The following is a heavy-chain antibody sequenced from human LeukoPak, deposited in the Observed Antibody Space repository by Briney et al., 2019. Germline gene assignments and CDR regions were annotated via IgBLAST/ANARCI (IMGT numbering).Heavy chain of an antibody. Sequence: PSETLSLTCAVSGGSINNDVYSWNWIRQPPGKGLEWIGYIYHSESAYYNPSLKSRVTISVDRSKNQFSLKLSSVTAADTAVYYCVRGILGATFSFDPWGQGTLVTVSS. CDR3: VRGILGATFSFDP. CDR1: GGSINNDVYS. D-gene: IGHD1-26*01. J-gene: IGHJ5*02. V-gene: IGHV4-30-2*01. CDR2: IYHSESA.